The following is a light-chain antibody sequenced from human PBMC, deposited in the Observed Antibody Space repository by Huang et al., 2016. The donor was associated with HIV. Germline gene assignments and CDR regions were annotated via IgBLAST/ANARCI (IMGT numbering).Light chain of an antibody. CDR1: LTVLYTTNNKNY. V-gene: IGKV4-1*01. J-gene: IGKJ1*01. CDR2: WAS. Sequence: DIVMTQSPDSLAVSLGERATINCKSSLTVLYTTNNKNYLAWYQQKPGQPPKLHIYWASTRESGVPGRFSGSGSGTDFTLTISSLQAEDVAVYYCQQYYSTLWTFGQGTKVEIK. CDR3: QQYYSTLWT.